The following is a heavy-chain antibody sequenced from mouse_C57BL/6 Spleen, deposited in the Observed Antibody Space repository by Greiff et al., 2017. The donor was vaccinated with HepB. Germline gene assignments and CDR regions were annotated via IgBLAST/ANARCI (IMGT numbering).Heavy chain of an antibody. CDR3: ARGTLGPYYFDY. CDR2: IYPGSGST. J-gene: IGHJ2*01. V-gene: IGHV1-55*01. CDR1: GYTFTSYW. D-gene: IGHD3-3*01. Sequence: QVQLQQPGAELVKPGASVKMSCKASGYTFTSYWITWVKQRPGQGLEWIGDIYPGSGSTNYNEKFKSKATLTVDTSSSTAYMPLSSLTSEDSAVYYCARGTLGPYYFDYWGQGTTLTVSS.